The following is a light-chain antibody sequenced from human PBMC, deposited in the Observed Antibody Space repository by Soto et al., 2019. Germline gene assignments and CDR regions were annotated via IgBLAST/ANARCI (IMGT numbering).Light chain of an antibody. CDR3: QQYGSSRIT. Sequence: EIGLTPSPVTLSLSPVARATLPCMASQSVSSSYLAWYQQKPRQAPRLLIYGASSRATGIPDRFSGSGSGTDFTLPITRLEPEDFVVYFCQQYGSSRITFGQGTRLEI. CDR2: GAS. V-gene: IGKV3-20*01. CDR1: QSVSSSY. J-gene: IGKJ5*01.